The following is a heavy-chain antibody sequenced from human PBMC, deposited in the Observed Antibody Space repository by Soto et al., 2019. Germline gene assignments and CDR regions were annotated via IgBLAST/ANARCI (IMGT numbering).Heavy chain of an antibody. CDR3: AKDILHDFWSGYYDY. Sequence: GGSLRLSCAASGFTFSSYAMSWVRQAPGKGLEWVSAISGSGGSTYYADSVKGRFTISRDNSKNTLYLQMNSLRAEDTAVYYCAKDILHDFWSGYYDYWGQGTLVTVSS. J-gene: IGHJ4*02. D-gene: IGHD3-3*01. CDR1: GFTFSSYA. CDR2: ISGSGGST. V-gene: IGHV3-23*01.